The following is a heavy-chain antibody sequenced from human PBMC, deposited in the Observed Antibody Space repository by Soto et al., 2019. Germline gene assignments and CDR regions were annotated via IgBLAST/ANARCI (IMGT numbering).Heavy chain of an antibody. CDR2: INHSGST. J-gene: IGHJ5*02. CDR3: ATRITVFGLLIPPFDP. V-gene: IGHV4-34*01. Sequence: SETLSLTCAVYGGSFSGYYWSWIRQPPGKGLEWFGEINHSGSTNYNPSLKSRVTISVDTSKNQFSLRLSSVTAADTAIYYCATRITVFGLLIPPFDPWGQRTQVTVSS. CDR1: GGSFSGYY. D-gene: IGHD3-3*01.